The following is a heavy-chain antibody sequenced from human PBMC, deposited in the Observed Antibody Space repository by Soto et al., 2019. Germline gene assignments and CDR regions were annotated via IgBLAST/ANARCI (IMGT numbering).Heavy chain of an antibody. J-gene: IGHJ2*01. CDR3: ASFFVANTYWYFDL. CDR1: GGSISSGGYS. Sequence: SETLSLTCAVSGGSISSGGYSWSWIRQPPGKGLEWIGYIYHSGSTYYNPSLKSRVTISVDRSKNQFSLKLSSVTAADTAVYYCASFFVANTYWYFDLWGRGTLVTVSS. D-gene: IGHD5-12*01. V-gene: IGHV4-30-2*01. CDR2: IYHSGST.